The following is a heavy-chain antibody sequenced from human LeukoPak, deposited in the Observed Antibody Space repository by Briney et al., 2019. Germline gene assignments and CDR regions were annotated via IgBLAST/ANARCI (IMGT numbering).Heavy chain of an antibody. V-gene: IGHV4-59*01. CDR3: ARARITFGGVSVIDY. CDR1: GGSISSYY. CDR2: IYYSGST. J-gene: IGHJ4*02. Sequence: SETLSLTCSVSGGSISSYYWSWIRQPPGKGLEWIGYIYYSGSTNYNPSLKSRVTISVDTSKNQFSLKLSSVTAADTAVYYCARARITFGGVSVIDYWGQGTLVTVSS. D-gene: IGHD3-16*02.